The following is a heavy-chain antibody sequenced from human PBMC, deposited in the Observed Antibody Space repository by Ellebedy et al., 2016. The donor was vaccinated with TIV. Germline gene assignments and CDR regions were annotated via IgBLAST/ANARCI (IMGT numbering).Heavy chain of an antibody. V-gene: IGHV3-64*04. J-gene: IGHJ6*02. D-gene: IGHD2-2*01. Sequence: PGGSLRLSCSGSGFTFSTYAMHWVRQATGKGLEYVSAISGNGGSTYYADSVKGRFTISRDNSKNTLDLQMNSLRAEDTAVYYCARPTVPATICGACGMDVWGQGTTVIVSS. CDR3: ARPTVPATICGACGMDV. CDR1: GFTFSTYA. CDR2: ISGNGGST.